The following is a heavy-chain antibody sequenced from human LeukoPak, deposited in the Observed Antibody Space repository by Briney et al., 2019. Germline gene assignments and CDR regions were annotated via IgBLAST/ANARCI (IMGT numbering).Heavy chain of an antibody. CDR1: GFTFSNSA. V-gene: IGHV3-23*01. J-gene: IGHJ1*01. D-gene: IGHD2-21*02. CDR3: ARTDETAPAEDFQH. Sequence: GGSLRLSCAGSGFTFSNSAMSWVRQAPGKGLEWVSVISGSGRTTFYADSVKGRFTISRDNSKNTLYLQMKSLRAEDTAVYYCARTDETAPAEDFQHWGQGTLVTVSS. CDR2: ISGSGRTT.